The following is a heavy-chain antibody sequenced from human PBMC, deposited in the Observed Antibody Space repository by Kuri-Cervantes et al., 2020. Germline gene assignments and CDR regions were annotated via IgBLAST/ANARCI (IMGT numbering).Heavy chain of an antibody. CDR3: ARVEGYYGSGSPSLLHFDY. V-gene: IGHV4-39*07. Sequence: SETLSLTCTVSGGSISSGSYYWSWIRQPPGKGLEWIGSIYYSGSTYYNPSLKSRVTISVDTSKNQFSLKLSSVTAADTAVYYCARVEGYYGSGSPSLLHFDYWGQGTLVTVSS. CDR2: IYYSGST. J-gene: IGHJ4*02. D-gene: IGHD3-10*01. CDR1: GGSISSGSYY.